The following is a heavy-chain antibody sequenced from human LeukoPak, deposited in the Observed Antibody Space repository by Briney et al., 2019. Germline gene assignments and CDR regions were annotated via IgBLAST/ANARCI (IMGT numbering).Heavy chain of an antibody. V-gene: IGHV5-51*01. CDR3: ARHGPTYYYDSSGYYYFDY. Sequence: ESLKISCKGSGYSFTSYWNGWVRQKPGKGLGLNGIIYPGDSDTRYSPSFQGQVTISADKSISTAYLQWSSLKASDTAMYYCARHGPTYYYDSSGYYYFDYWGQGTLVTVSS. J-gene: IGHJ4*02. CDR2: IYPGDSDT. D-gene: IGHD3-22*01. CDR1: GYSFTSYW.